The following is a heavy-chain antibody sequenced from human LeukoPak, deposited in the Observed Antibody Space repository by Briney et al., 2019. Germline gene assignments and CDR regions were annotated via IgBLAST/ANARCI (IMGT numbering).Heavy chain of an antibody. Sequence: GESLKISCKGSGYSFTSYWIGWVRQMPWKGLAWMGIIYPGDSETRYSPSFQGQVTISADKSISTAYLQWSSLKASDTAMYYCARQTMVRGVMLGMDVWGKGTTVTVSS. J-gene: IGHJ6*04. CDR3: ARQTMVRGVMLGMDV. D-gene: IGHD3-10*01. CDR2: IYPGDSET. CDR1: GYSFTSYW. V-gene: IGHV5-51*01.